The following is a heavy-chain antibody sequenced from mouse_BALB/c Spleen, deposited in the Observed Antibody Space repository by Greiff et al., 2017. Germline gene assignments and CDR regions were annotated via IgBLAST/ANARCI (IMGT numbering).Heavy chain of an antibody. Sequence: LQQPGSELVRPGASVKLSCKASGYTFTSYWMHWVKQRPGQGLEWIGNIYPGSGSTNYDEKFKSKATLTVDTSSSTAYMQLSSLTSEDSAVYYCTRGGHGLDYWGQGTTLTVSS. CDR3: TRGGHGLDY. J-gene: IGHJ2*01. V-gene: IGHV1S22*01. CDR1: GYTFTSYW. CDR2: IYPGSGST.